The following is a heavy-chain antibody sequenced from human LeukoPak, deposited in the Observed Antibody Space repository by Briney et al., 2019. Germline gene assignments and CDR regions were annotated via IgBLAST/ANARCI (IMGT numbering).Heavy chain of an antibody. J-gene: IGHJ6*04. CDR1: GFTFSSYE. V-gene: IGHV3-48*03. D-gene: IGHD3-10*02. CDR2: ISSSGSTI. Sequence: GGSLRLSCAASGFTFSSYEMNWVRQAPGKGLEWVSYISSSGSTIYYAYSVKGRFTISRDNAKNSLYLQMNSLRAEDTAVCYCAELGITMIGGVWGKGTTVTISS. CDR3: AELGITMIGGV.